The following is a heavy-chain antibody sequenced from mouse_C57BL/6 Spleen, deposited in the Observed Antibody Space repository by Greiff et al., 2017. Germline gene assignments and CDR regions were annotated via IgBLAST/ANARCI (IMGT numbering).Heavy chain of an antibody. V-gene: IGHV1-81*01. D-gene: IGHD1-3*01. CDR1: GYTFTSYG. CDR3: ARGDGISFAY. CDR2: IYPRSGNT. J-gene: IGHJ3*01. Sequence: VHLVESGAELARPGASVKLSCKASGYTFTSYGISWVKQRTGQGLEWIGEIYPRSGNTYYNEKFKGKATLTADKSSSTAYMELRSLTSEDSAVYFCARGDGISFAYWGQGTLVTVSA.